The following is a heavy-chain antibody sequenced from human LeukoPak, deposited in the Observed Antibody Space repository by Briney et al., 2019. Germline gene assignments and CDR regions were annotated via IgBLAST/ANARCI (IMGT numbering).Heavy chain of an antibody. CDR2: IYDTGST. CDR3: ARDPSSGSTNWFDP. CDR1: GGSISGYY. J-gene: IGHJ5*02. D-gene: IGHD3-10*01. V-gene: IGHV4-59*01. Sequence: SETLSLTCTVSGGSISGYYWSWMRQPPGKGLEWVGYIYDTGSTNYNPSLTSRVTISVDTSKNQFSLKLRSVTAADTAVYYCARDPSSGSTNWFDPWGQGTLVTVSS.